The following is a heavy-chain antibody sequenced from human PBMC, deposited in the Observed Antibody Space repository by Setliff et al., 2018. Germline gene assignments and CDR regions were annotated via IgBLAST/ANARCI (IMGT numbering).Heavy chain of an antibody. CDR1: GYIFRDYY. J-gene: IGHJ3*01. CDR3: AGPFDVGPYPRPIDGLDL. V-gene: IGHV1-2*02. Sequence: ASVKVSCKASGYIFRDYYIHWVRQAPGQGLEWMGWINPNSGGREYAEAFQGRVTMTGDTSIRTAFMELSGLTSDDMAVYYCAGPFDVGPYPRPIDGLDLWGQGTRVTV. CDR2: INPNSGGR. D-gene: IGHD3-9*01.